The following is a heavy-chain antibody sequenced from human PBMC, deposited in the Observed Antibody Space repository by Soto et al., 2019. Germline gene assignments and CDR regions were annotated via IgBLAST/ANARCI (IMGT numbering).Heavy chain of an antibody. CDR3: ARGDVFDG. J-gene: IGHJ3*01. Sequence: QVQLQESGPGLVKPSETVSLICTVSGHSIRGYYWSWIRQPAGKGLEWIGRICSSGNTNYNPSLKSRVTMSVDMSKNQFSLKLTSVTAADTAMYYCARGDVFDGWGQGTKVSVSS. V-gene: IGHV4-4*07. CDR2: ICSSGNT. CDR1: GHSIRGYY.